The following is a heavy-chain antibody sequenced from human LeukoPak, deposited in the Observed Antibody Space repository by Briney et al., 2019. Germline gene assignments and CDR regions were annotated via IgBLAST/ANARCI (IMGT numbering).Heavy chain of an antibody. J-gene: IGHJ4*02. CDR3: AREGDGYGEIYFDY. CDR2: ISGSGDST. V-gene: IGHV3-23*01. Sequence: GGSLRLSCAASGFTFSSYAMNWVRQAPGKGLEWVSSISGSGDSTYYADSVKGRFTISRDTSKNTLYLQMNSLRAEDTAVYYCAREGDGYGEIYFDYWGQGTLVTVSS. CDR1: GFTFSSYA. D-gene: IGHD5-24*01.